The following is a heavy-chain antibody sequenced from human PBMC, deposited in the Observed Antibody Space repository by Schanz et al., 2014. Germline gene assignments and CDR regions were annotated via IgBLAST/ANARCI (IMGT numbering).Heavy chain of an antibody. CDR3: AKGSRSGSKVMDV. D-gene: IGHD3-10*01. Sequence: EVQLVQSGGGLVQPGGSLRLSCAASGFTFSSYSMNWVRQAPGKGLLWVSSISGTGGDDTYYADSVKGRFTISRDSAKNSLYLQMNSLRPEDTALYYCAKGSRSGSKVMDVWGKGTTVTVSS. CDR1: GFTFSSYS. V-gene: IGHV3-21*04. J-gene: IGHJ6*03. CDR2: ISGTGGDDT.